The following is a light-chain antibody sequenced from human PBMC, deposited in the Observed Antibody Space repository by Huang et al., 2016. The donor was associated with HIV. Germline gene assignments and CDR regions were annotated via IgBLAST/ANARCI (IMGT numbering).Light chain of an antibody. CDR1: QGISSY. CDR3: QQLNSYPWT. V-gene: IGKV1-9*01. Sequence: IQLTQSPSSLSASVGDRVTITCRASQGISSYLAWYQQKPGKAPKLRIYAASTLQSGVPSRVSGSGSWTDFTHTISSLQPEDFATYYCQQLNSYPWTFGQGTKVEIK. CDR2: AAS. J-gene: IGKJ1*01.